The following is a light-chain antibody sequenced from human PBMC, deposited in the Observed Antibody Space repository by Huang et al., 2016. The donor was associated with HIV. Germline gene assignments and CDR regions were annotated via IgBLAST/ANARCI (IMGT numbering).Light chain of an antibody. CDR3: LQHHGYPRT. CDR2: AAS. CDR1: QGIANY. Sequence: DIQLTQSPSAMSASVGDRVSITCRASQGIANYLSWFQQKPGGAPKRLIYAASRLQSGVPSRFSGSGSGTKFTLTISRLQPEDFATYYCLQHHGYPRTFGQGTKV. V-gene: IGKV1-17*03. J-gene: IGKJ1*01.